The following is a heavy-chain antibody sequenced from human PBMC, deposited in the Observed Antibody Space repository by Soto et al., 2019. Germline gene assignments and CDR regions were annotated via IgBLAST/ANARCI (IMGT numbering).Heavy chain of an antibody. V-gene: IGHV3-11*01. D-gene: IGHD1-7*01. CDR2: IGGRGSPQ. CDR1: GFTFSDYY. Sequence: QVQLVESGGSLAKPGGSLRLSCAASGFTFSDYYVTWLRQAPGRGLEWLGYIGGRGSPQRYADSVKGRFTISRDNAKNSLYLQMSSLRAEDTALYYCAKNQERELPRVIDFWGQGTLVTVSS. CDR3: AKNQERELPRVIDF. J-gene: IGHJ4*02.